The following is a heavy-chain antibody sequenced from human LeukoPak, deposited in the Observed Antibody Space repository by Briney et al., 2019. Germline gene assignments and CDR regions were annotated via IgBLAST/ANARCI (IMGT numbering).Heavy chain of an antibody. D-gene: IGHD3-10*01. CDR3: AKDLMRDRWFGES. Sequence: GGSLRLSCAASGFTFSTYGMNWVRQAPGKGLEWVSGVSPSGGITYYTDSVKGRFTTSRNNCNHTVCLQMNSLRGEDTSVYYCAKDLMRDRWFGESWGQGTLVTVSS. J-gene: IGHJ5*02. CDR2: VSPSGGIT. V-gene: IGHV3-23*01. CDR1: GFTFSTYG.